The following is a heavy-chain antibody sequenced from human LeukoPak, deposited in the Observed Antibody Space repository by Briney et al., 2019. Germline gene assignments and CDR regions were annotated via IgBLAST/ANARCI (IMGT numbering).Heavy chain of an antibody. Sequence: ASVKVSCKASGYTFTSYDISWVRQAPGQGLEWMGWISAYNGNTNYAQKLQGRVTMTTDTSTSTAYMELRSLRSDDTAVYYCARPGYYDILTGRPEGPTYGMDVWGQGTTVTVSS. D-gene: IGHD3-9*01. J-gene: IGHJ6*02. CDR3: ARPGYYDILTGRPEGPTYGMDV. CDR2: ISAYNGNT. CDR1: GYTFTSYD. V-gene: IGHV1-18*01.